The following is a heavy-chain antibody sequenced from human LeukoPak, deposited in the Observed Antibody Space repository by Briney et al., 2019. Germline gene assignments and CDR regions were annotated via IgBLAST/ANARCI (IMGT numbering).Heavy chain of an antibody. J-gene: IGHJ4*02. Sequence: GSLRLSCAASRFTFSNYAMTWVRQAPGKGLEWVSAISAGGGSTNYADSVKGRFTISRDNSKNTLYLQMNNLRVEDTAVYYCAKDLRGGSHYFDYWGQGTLVTVSS. V-gene: IGHV3-23*01. CDR1: RFTFSNYA. CDR2: ISAGGGST. CDR3: AKDLRGGSHYFDY. D-gene: IGHD2-15*01.